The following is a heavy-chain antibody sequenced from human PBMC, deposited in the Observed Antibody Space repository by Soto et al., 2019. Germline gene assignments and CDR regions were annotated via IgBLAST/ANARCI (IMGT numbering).Heavy chain of an antibody. CDR3: ASVITMVRGVIGVEYDYYMDV. Sequence: QVQLVQSGAEMKKPGASVKVSCKASGYTFTSHAINWVRQATGQGIELMGWMNPNSVNTVYAQKLQGRVTMTRNTSISTAYMELSSLRSEETAVYYCASVITMVRGVIGVEYDYYMDVWGKGNTVTAAS. CDR2: MNPNSVNT. J-gene: IGHJ6*03. V-gene: IGHV1-8*01. CDR1: GYTFTSHA. D-gene: IGHD3-10*01.